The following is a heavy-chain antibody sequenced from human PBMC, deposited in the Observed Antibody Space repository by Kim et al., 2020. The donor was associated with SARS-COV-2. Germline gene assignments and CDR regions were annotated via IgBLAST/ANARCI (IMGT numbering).Heavy chain of an antibody. D-gene: IGHD6-19*01. Sequence: NPSLKSRVTITVDTAKTQFSLKLSSGTAADTAVYYCARWASSGWYYLFDPWGQGTLVTVSS. CDR3: ARWASSGWYYLFDP. V-gene: IGHV4-30-2*04. J-gene: IGHJ5*02.